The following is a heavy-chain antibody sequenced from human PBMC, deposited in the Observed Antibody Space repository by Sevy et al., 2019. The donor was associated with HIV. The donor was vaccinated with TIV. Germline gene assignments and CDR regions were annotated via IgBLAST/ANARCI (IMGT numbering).Heavy chain of an antibody. Sequence: GGSLRLSCASSGFTFSSYRMNWVRQAPGKGPEWVSCISSRSSYIYYADSVKGRFTISRDNAKNSVYLQMNSLRVEDTALYYCAGGDDSGFDGLDVWGQGTTVTVSS. CDR2: ISSRSSYI. V-gene: IGHV3-21*01. J-gene: IGHJ6*02. CDR3: AGGDDSGFDGLDV. CDR1: GFTFSSYR. D-gene: IGHD1-26*01.